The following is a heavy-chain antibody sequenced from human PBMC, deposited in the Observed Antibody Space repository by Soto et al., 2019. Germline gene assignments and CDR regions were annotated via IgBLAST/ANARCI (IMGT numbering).Heavy chain of an antibody. J-gene: IGHJ4*02. V-gene: IGHV4-4*02. D-gene: IGHD4-17*01. CDR1: GGSISSSNW. CDR3: ARHIEQTVITSYFDY. Sequence: SETLSLTCAVSGGSISSSNWWSWVGQPPGKGLEWIGEIYHSGSTNYNPSLKSRVTISVDKSKNQFSLKLSSVTAADTAVYYCARHIEQTVITSYFDYWGQGTLVTVSS. CDR2: IYHSGST.